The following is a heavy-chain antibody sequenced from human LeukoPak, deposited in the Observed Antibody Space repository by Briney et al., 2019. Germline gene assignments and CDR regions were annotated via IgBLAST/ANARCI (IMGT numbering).Heavy chain of an antibody. J-gene: IGHJ6*03. CDR2: ISWNSGSI. V-gene: IGHV3-9*01. CDR3: ARAAAGYYYYMDV. CDR1: GFTFDDYA. D-gene: IGHD6-13*01. Sequence: PGGSLRLSCAASGFTFDDYAMHWVRQAPGKGLEWVSGISWNSGSIGYADSVKGRFTISRDNAKNSLYLQMNSLRAEDTAVYYCARAAAGYYYYMDVWGKGTTVTVSS.